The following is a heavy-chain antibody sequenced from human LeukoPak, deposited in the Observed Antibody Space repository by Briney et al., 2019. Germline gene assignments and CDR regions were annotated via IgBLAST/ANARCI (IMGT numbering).Heavy chain of an antibody. CDR2: IYHSGST. CDR1: GGSISSGGYS. D-gene: IGHD3-16*02. CDR3: ARRIMITFGGVIATRFDY. Sequence: SETLSLTCAVSGGSISSGGYSWSWIRQPPGKGLEWIGYIYHSGSTYYNPSLKSRVTISVDRSKNQFSLKLSSVTAADTAVYYCARRIMITFGGVIATRFDYWGQGTLVTVSS. J-gene: IGHJ4*02. V-gene: IGHV4-30-2*01.